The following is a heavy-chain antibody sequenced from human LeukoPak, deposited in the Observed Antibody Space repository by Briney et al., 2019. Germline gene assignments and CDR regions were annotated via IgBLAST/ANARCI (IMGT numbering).Heavy chain of an antibody. CDR3: ASLGSPDDYYGMDV. CDR2: IYYSGST. D-gene: IGHD1-14*01. Sequence: SETLSLTCTVSGGSISSSSYYWSWIRQPPGKGLEWIGSIYYSGSTYYNPSLKSRVTISVDTSKNQFSLKLSSVTAADTAVYYCASLGSPDDYYGMDVWGQGTTVTVSS. J-gene: IGHJ6*02. V-gene: IGHV4-39*01. CDR1: GGSISSSSYY.